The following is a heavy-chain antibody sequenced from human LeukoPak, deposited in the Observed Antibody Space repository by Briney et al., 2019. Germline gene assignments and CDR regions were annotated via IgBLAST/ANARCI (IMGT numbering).Heavy chain of an antibody. CDR3: VRTYYYDSSGYYCTTFDY. V-gene: IGHV5-51*01. D-gene: IGHD3-22*01. CDR1: GYSFTSYW. Sequence: GESLKISCKGSGYSFTSYWIGWVRQMPGKGLEWMGIIYPGDSDTRYSPSFQGQVTISADKSISTAYLQWSSLKASDTAMYYCVRTYYYDSSGYYCTTFDYWGQGTLVTVSS. CDR2: IYPGDSDT. J-gene: IGHJ4*02.